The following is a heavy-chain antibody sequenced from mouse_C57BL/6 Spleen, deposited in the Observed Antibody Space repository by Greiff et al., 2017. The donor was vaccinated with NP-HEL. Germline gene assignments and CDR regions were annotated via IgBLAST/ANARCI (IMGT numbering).Heavy chain of an antibody. CDR2: IYPGDGDT. CDR3: ARLVTTVVATSYYFDY. CDR1: GYAFSSSW. J-gene: IGHJ2*01. D-gene: IGHD1-1*01. V-gene: IGHV1-82*01. Sequence: VQRVESGPELVKPGASVKISCKASGYAFSSSWMNWVKQRPGKGLEWIGRIYPGDGDTNYNGKFKGKATLTADKSSSTAYMQLSSLTSEDSAVYFCARLVTTVVATSYYFDYWGQGTTLTVSS.